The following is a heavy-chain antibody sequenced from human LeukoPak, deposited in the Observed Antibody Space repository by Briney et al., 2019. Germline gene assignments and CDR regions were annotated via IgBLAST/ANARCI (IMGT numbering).Heavy chain of an antibody. Sequence: PGGSLRLSCAASGFTFSSYSMTWVRQAPGKGLEWVSSISSSSSYIYYADSVKGRFTISRDNAKNSLYLQMNSLRAEDTAVYYCARDQNSNYFEFDYWGQGTLVTVSS. J-gene: IGHJ4*02. CDR2: ISSSSSYI. D-gene: IGHD4-4*01. CDR3: ARDQNSNYFEFDY. V-gene: IGHV3-21*01. CDR1: GFTFSSYS.